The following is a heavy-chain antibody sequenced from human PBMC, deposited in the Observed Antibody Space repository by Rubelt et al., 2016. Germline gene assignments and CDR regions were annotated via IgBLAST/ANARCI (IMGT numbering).Heavy chain of an antibody. J-gene: IGHJ4*02. CDR3: ARAGDPVSGFDY. Sequence: QVQLQESGPGLVKPSETLSLTCAVYGGSFSGYYWSWIRQPPGKGLERIGEINHSGSTNYNPSLKSRVTISVDKSKNQFSLKLSSVTAADTAVYYCARAGDPVSGFDYWGQGTLVTVSS. D-gene: IGHD3-10*01. V-gene: IGHV4-34*10. CDR1: GGSFSGYY. CDR2: INHSGST.